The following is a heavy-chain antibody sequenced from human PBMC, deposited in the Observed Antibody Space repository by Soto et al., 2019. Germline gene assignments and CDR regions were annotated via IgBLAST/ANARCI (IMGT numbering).Heavy chain of an antibody. J-gene: IGHJ4*02. D-gene: IGHD5-18*01. V-gene: IGHV3-23*01. Sequence: PGGSLRLSCAASGFTFSSYAMSWVRQAPGKGLEWVSAISGSGGSTYYADSVKGRFTISRDNAKNTRYQQMNSLRAEDTAGYYWAKHTRRGYSYGPSPVCFDYWAQGTMVTVSS. CDR2: ISGSGGST. CDR3: AKHTRRGYSYGPSPVCFDY. CDR1: GFTFSSYA.